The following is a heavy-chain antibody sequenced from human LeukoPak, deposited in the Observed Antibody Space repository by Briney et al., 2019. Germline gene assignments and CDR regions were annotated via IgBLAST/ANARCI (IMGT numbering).Heavy chain of an antibody. Sequence: GASVKVSCKASGYTFTSYYIHWVRQAPGQGLEWMGIINPSGGSTSYPQKFQDRVTMTRDTSTSTVYMELSSLKSDDTAIYYCARGVFGELEKPMFQHWGQGTLVTVSS. CDR3: ARGVFGELEKPMFQH. CDR2: INPSGGST. J-gene: IGHJ1*01. V-gene: IGHV1-46*01. CDR1: GYTFTSYY. D-gene: IGHD3-10*02.